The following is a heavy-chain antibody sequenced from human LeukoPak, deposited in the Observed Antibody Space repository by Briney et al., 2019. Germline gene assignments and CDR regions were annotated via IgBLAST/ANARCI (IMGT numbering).Heavy chain of an antibody. CDR2: ISDSGTT. Sequence: SETLSLTCAVYVEPFSGYYWSWIRQPPGKGLEGIGEISDSGTTNYNPSLKSRVTISVDTSKNQFSLKLSSVTAADTAVYYCARGASCGGDCYWEDYYYYGTDVWGQGTTVTVSS. V-gene: IGHV4-34*01. CDR1: VEPFSGYY. CDR3: ARGASCGGDCYWEDYYYYGTDV. J-gene: IGHJ6*02. D-gene: IGHD2-21*02.